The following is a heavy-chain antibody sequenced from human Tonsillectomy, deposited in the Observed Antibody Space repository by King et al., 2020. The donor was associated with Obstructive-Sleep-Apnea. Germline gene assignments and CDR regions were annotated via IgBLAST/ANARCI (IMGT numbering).Heavy chain of an antibody. CDR2: SKPNGRP. D-gene: IGHD1-26*01. CDR3: ARERRGSGSFSHDAFDV. Sequence: VQLVESGAEVKKPGASLNISCKAYGNTFSNYYIHWVRQAPGQGLEWMGMSKPNGRPSYARTFQARVTVTRDTSTERVYMVLSSLISEDTAIYFCARERRGSGSFSHDAFDVWGQGTMVTVSS. CDR1: GNTFSNYY. J-gene: IGHJ3*01. V-gene: IGHV1-46*01.